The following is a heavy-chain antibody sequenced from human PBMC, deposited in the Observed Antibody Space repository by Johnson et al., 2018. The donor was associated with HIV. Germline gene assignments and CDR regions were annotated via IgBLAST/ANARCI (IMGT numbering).Heavy chain of an antibody. V-gene: IGHV3-20*04. Sequence: VQLVESGGGVVRPGGSLRLSCAAFGFSIDDYAMSWVRQVPGKGLEWVSGINWNGGSTNYAASVKGRFVISRDNARTARYLQMNGLTVEDTSLYFGARDPTTQDSRLTGDVGAFDIWGQGTMVTVSS. CDR1: GFSIDDYA. CDR2: INWNGGST. CDR3: ARDPTTQDSRLTGDVGAFDI. J-gene: IGHJ3*02. D-gene: IGHD7-27*01.